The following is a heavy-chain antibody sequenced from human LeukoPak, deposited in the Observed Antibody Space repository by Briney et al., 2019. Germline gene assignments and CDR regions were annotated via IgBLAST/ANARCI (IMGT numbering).Heavy chain of an antibody. CDR1: GYTFTIYD. Sequence: ASVTVSFKASGYTFTIYDINWVRQATGQGLEWMGWMNPNSGNTGYAQKFQGRVTMTRNTSISTAYMELSSLRSEDTAVYYCVRAATFLEWFNWFDPWGQGTLVTVSS. D-gene: IGHD3-3*02. CDR3: VRAATFLEWFNWFDP. J-gene: IGHJ5*02. V-gene: IGHV1-8*01. CDR2: MNPNSGNT.